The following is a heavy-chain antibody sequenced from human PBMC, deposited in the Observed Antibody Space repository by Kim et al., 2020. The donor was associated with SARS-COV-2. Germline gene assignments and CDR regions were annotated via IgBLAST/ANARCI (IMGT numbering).Heavy chain of an antibody. D-gene: IGHD6-13*01. J-gene: IGHJ6*02. CDR1: GFTLSDYW. V-gene: IGHV3-74*01. CDR3: ARALGGIDLAVDAYYGMDV. Sequence: GGSLRLSCAASGFTLSDYWMHWVRQTPDKGLVWISRINDDGTHASYADSVKGRVTISSDSAKNTVNLQVDSLGAEDAAGYYCARALGGIDLAVDAYYGMDVWGQGTTVTVAS. CDR2: INDDGTHA.